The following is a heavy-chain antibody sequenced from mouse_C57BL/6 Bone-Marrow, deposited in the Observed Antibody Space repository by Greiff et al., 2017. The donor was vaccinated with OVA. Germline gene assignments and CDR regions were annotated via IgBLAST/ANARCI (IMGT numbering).Heavy chain of an antibody. D-gene: IGHD4-1*01. CDR2: IHPNSGST. CDR3: ARVNWDFYAMDY. CDR1: GYTFTSYW. Sequence: QVQLQQSGAELVKPGASVKLSCKASGYTFTSYWMHWVKQRPGQGLEWIGMIHPNSGSTNYNEKFKSKATLTVDKSSSTAYMQLSSLTSEDSAVYYCARVNWDFYAMDYWGQGTSVTVSS. V-gene: IGHV1-64*01. J-gene: IGHJ4*01.